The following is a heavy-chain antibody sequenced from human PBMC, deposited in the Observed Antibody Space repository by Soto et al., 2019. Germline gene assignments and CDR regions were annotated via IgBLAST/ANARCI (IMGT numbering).Heavy chain of an antibody. D-gene: IGHD5-18*01. CDR2: IYYSGTT. V-gene: IGHV4-39*01. CDR1: GGSISSSSYY. CDR3: ARHGGAMV. Sequence: PSETLSLTCTVSGGSISSSSYYWGWIRQPPGKGLEWIGTIYYSGTTYYNPSLRSRITISVDTSKNQFSLKLSSVTAADTAVYYCARHGGAMVWGQGTLVTVSS. J-gene: IGHJ4*02.